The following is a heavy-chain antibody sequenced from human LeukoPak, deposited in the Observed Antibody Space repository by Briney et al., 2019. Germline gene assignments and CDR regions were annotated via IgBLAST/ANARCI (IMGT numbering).Heavy chain of an antibody. Sequence: PGGSLRLSCEASGFTFSSYAMHWVRQAPGKGLEWVAVISHDGSNKYYADSVKGRFTISRDNSKNTLYLQMNSLRAEDTAVYYCARGSGSYYPYFDYWGQGTLVTVSS. V-gene: IGHV3-30*04. J-gene: IGHJ4*02. CDR1: GFTFSSYA. CDR3: ARGSGSYYPYFDY. CDR2: ISHDGSNK. D-gene: IGHD3-10*01.